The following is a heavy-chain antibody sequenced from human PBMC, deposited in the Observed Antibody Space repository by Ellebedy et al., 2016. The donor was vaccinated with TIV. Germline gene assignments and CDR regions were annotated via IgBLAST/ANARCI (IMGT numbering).Heavy chain of an antibody. D-gene: IGHD4-17*01. V-gene: IGHV3-7*01. J-gene: IGHJ5*01. CDR2: IYQDGSQK. CDR1: GFNFRSYW. Sequence: PGGSLRLSCAASGFNFRSYWMGWVRQAPGKGLAWVANIYQDGSQKYYADSVEGRFTISRDNAQNSLYLQMKSLRVDDTAVYYCARRGSYGDYAVQVNNWFDSWGQGTPVTVSP. CDR3: ARRGSYGDYAVQVNNWFDS.